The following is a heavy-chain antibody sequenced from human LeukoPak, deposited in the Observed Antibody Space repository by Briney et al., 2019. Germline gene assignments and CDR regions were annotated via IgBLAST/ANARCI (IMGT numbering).Heavy chain of an antibody. Sequence: SVKVSCKASGGTFSSYAISWVRQATGQGLEWVGGIIPIFGTANYAQKFQGRVTITADESMSTTYMELSSLRSEDTAVYYCARSRDDILTGYVYYYYMDVWGKGTTVTVSS. D-gene: IGHD3-9*01. CDR1: GGTFSSYA. V-gene: IGHV1-69*13. CDR3: ARSRDDILTGYVYYYYMDV. J-gene: IGHJ6*03. CDR2: IIPIFGTA.